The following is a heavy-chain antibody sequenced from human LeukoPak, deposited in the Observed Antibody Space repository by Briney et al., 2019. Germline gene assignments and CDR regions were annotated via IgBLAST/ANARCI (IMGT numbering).Heavy chain of an antibody. CDR1: GGSLSSGGYY. J-gene: IGHJ4*02. CDR2: IYYSGST. V-gene: IGHV4-31*03. Sequence: SETLSLPCTVSGGSLSSGGYYWSSIRQHPGKGLEWIGYIYYSGSTYYNPSLKSRVTISLNTSKNQFSLKLSSVTAADTAVYYCARDEASGRFDYWGQGTLVTVSS. D-gene: IGHD5-12*01. CDR3: ARDEASGRFDY.